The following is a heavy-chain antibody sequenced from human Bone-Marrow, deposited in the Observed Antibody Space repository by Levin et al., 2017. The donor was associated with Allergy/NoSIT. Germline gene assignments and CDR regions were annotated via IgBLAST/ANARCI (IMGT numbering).Heavy chain of an antibody. V-gene: IGHV3-20*04. J-gene: IGHJ3*01. CDR2: INGNGDSK. Sequence: RLGESLKISCVASGFSFEDHVLSWVRQAPGKGLEWVSAINGNGDSKGYADSVQGRFTISRDNAKKSVYLQMNSLRAEDTALYYCVRGNFDSSGYYENAFELWGQGTMVTVSS. CDR3: VRGNFDSSGYYENAFEL. D-gene: IGHD3-22*01. CDR1: GFSFEDHV.